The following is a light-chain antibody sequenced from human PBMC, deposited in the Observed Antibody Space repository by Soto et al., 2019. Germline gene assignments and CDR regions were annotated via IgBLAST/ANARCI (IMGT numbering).Light chain of an antibody. CDR3: QSYDGSLRGYV. J-gene: IGLJ1*01. CDR2: VNN. CDR1: SSNIGAGYD. V-gene: IGLV1-40*01. Sequence: QSVPTQPPSVSGAPGQRVTISCTGSSSNIGAGYDVHWYQQLPGTAPKLLIFVNNNRPSGVPDRFSGSKSGTSASLAITGLQAEDEADYYCQSYDGSLRGYVFGTGTKVTVL.